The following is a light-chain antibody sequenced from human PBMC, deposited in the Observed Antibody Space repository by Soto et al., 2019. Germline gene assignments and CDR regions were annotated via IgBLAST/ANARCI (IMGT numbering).Light chain of an antibody. Sequence: DIQMTQSPSTLSASVGDRVTFTCRASQNITSWVAWYQQRPGKAPKLLIYKASTLKSGVPSRFRGSGSGTEFTLTISSLQPDDFATYYCQQCSSYYTFGQGTKLEIK. J-gene: IGKJ2*01. CDR1: QNITSW. CDR3: QQCSSYYT. V-gene: IGKV1-5*03. CDR2: KAS.